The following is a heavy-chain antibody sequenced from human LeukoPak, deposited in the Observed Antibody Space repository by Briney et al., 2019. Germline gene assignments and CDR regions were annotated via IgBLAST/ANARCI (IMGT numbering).Heavy chain of an antibody. CDR3: ARGGSYGGNLNY. V-gene: IGHV4-31*03. J-gene: IGHJ4*02. D-gene: IGHD4-23*01. CDR2: MYYSGST. CDR1: GGSLSSGGYY. Sequence: SQTLSLTCTVSGGSLSSGGYYWSWIRQHPGKGPEWIGYMYYSGSTYYNPSLKSRATISVDTSKNQFSLKLSSVTAADTAVYYCARGGSYGGNLNYWGQGTLVTVSS.